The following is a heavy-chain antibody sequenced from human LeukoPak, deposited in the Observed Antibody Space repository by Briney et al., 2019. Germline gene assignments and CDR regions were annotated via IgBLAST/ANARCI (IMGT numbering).Heavy chain of an antibody. Sequence: EASVKVSCKASGGTFSSYAISWVRQAPGQGLEWMGRIIPIFGTANYAQKFQGRVTITADESTSTAYMELSSLRSEDTAVYYCARDAGRGVSYNYWGQGTLVTVSS. V-gene: IGHV1-69*13. CDR2: IIPIFGTA. CDR3: ARDAGRGVSYNY. CDR1: GGTFSSYA. D-gene: IGHD3-10*01. J-gene: IGHJ4*02.